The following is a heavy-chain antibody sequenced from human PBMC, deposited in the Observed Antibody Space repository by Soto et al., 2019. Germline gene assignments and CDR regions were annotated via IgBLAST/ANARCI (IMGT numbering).Heavy chain of an antibody. V-gene: IGHV1-69*13. CDR2: IIPIFGTA. D-gene: IGHD3-22*01. J-gene: IGHJ4*02. CDR1: GGTFSSYA. Sequence: GASVKVSCKASGGTFSSYASSWVRQAPGQGLEWMGGIIPIFGTANYAQKFQGRVTITADGSTSTAYMELSSLRSEDTAVYYCARGLIYDSSGYYFDYWGQGTLVTVSS. CDR3: ARGLIYDSSGYYFDY.